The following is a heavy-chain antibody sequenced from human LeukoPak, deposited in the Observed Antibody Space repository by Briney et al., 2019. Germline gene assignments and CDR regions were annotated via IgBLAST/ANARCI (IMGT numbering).Heavy chain of an antibody. J-gene: IGHJ3*02. V-gene: IGHV1-2*02. CDR1: GFTFSSYW. CDR3: ARPGVWGSSNDAFDI. Sequence: GGSLRLSCAASGFTFSSYWMSWVRQAPGKGLEWMGWINPNSGGTNYAQKFQGRVTMTRDTSISAAYMELSRLRSDDTAVYYCARPGVWGSSNDAFDIWGQGTMVTVSS. CDR2: INPNSGGT. D-gene: IGHD3-16*01.